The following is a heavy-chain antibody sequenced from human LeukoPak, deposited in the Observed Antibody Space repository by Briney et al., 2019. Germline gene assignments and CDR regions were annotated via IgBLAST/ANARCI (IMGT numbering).Heavy chain of an antibody. CDR1: GFTFDDYA. CDR2: ISWNSGSI. CDR3: AKPKLELDAFDI. J-gene: IGHJ3*02. Sequence: PGRSLRLTCAASGFTFDDYAMHWVRQAPGKGLEWVSGISWNSGSIGYADSVKGRFTISRDNAKNSLYLQINSLRAEDTALYYCAKPKLELDAFDIWGQGTMVTVSS. D-gene: IGHD1-7*01. V-gene: IGHV3-9*01.